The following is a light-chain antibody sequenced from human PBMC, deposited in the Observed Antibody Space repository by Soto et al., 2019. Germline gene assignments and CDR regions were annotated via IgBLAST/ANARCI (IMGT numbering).Light chain of an antibody. J-gene: IGKJ3*01. Sequence: ETVLTQCPATLSLSPGERATLSCRASQSVSSYLAWYQQKPGQGPRLLIYDASNRATGIPARFSGSGSGTDFTLTISSLEPEDFAVYYCQQRSNWPLFTFGPGTKVDIK. V-gene: IGKV3-11*01. CDR3: QQRSNWPLFT. CDR1: QSVSSY. CDR2: DAS.